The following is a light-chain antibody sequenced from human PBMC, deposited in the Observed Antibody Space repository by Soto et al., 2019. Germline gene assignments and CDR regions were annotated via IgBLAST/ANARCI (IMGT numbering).Light chain of an antibody. CDR2: AAS. J-gene: IGKJ4*01. CDR3: LQYGSSPALT. V-gene: IGKV3-20*01. Sequence: EIVLTQSPGTLSLSPGERATLSCRASQSLSSNYLAWYQQKPGQAPRFLIYAASARATGIPDRFSGSGAGTDFTLTISRLEPEDFAGYYCLQYGSSPALTFGGGTKVEIK. CDR1: QSLSSNY.